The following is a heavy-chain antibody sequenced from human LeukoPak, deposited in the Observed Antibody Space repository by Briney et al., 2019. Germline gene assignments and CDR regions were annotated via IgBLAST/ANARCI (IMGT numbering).Heavy chain of an antibody. CDR1: GYTFTSYG. V-gene: IGHV1-18*01. Sequence: ASVKVSCKASGYTFTSYGISWVRQAPGQGLEWMGWISAYNGNTNYAQKLQGRVTMTTDTSTSTAYMELRGMRSDVTAVYYCAREWVRGAFDIWSQGTMVTVYS. CDR3: AREWVRGAFDI. J-gene: IGHJ3*02. CDR2: ISAYNGNT.